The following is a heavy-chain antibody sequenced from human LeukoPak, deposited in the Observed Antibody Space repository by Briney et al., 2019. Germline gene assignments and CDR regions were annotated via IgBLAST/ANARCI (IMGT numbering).Heavy chain of an antibody. V-gene: IGHV1-46*01. CDR2: INPSGGST. CDR3: ARGLQLWLRVRDDAFDI. CDR1: GYTFTSYY. D-gene: IGHD5-18*01. Sequence: ASVKVSCKASGYTFTSYYMHWVRQAPGQGLEWMGIINPSGGSTSYAQKFQGRVTMTTDTSTSTAYMELRSLRSDDTAVYYCARGLQLWLRVRDDAFDIWGQGTMVTVSS. J-gene: IGHJ3*02.